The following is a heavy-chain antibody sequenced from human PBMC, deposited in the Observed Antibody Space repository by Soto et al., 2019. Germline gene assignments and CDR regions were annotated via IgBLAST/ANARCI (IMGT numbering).Heavy chain of an antibody. J-gene: IGHJ5*02. Sequence: PSETLSLTCTVSGDSISSTNYYWAWVRRPPGEGLEWIGSVYSSGNAHYKASLKSRVTISLDTSKNQFSLELSSVTAADTAIYYWAGHPRNPNFDPWGQGTLVTVSS. CDR3: AGHPRNPNFDP. D-gene: IGHD3-3*01. V-gene: IGHV4-39*01. CDR2: VYSSGNA. CDR1: GDSISSTNYY.